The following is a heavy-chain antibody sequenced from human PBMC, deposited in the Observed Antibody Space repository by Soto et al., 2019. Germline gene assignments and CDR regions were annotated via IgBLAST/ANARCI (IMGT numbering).Heavy chain of an antibody. CDR3: ASDWFSMDV. J-gene: IGHJ6*03. CDR1: GFTFSSYP. D-gene: IGHD3-9*01. CDR2: ISSTSSTI. Sequence: EVQLVESGGGLVQPGGSLRLSCVASGFTFSSYPMNWVRQAPGKGLEWVSYISSTSSTIYYADSVKGRFNISRDNARNSLYLQMNSLRAEDTAVYYCASDWFSMDVWGKGTTVSVSS. V-gene: IGHV3-48*01.